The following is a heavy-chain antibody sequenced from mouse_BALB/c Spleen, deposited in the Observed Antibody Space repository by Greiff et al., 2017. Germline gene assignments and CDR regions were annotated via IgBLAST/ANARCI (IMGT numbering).Heavy chain of an antibody. J-gene: IGHJ4*01. D-gene: IGHD2-1*01. CDR1: GFSLTDYG. CDR2: IWGGGST. CDR3: AKHEDYGNHPRYAMDY. Sequence: VKLVESGPGLVAPSQSLSITCTVSGFSLTDYGVSWIRQPPGKGLEWLGVIWGGGSTYYNSALKSRLSISKDNSKSQVFLKMNSLQTDDTAMYYCAKHEDYGNHPRYAMDYWGQGTSVTVSS. V-gene: IGHV2-6-5*01.